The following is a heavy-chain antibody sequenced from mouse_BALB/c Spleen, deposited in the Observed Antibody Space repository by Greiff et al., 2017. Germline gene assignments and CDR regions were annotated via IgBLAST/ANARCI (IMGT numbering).Heavy chain of an antibody. CDR1: GFNIKDYY. V-gene: IGHV14-4*02. CDR3: NGASYYGSRGIFAY. CDR2: IDPENGDT. J-gene: IGHJ3*01. Sequence: EVQLQESGAELVRSGASVKLSCTASGFNIKDYYMHWVKQRPEQGLEWIGWIDPENGDTEYAPKFQGKATMTADTSSNTAYLQLSSLTSEDTAVYYCNGASYYGSRGIFAYWGQGTLVTVSA. D-gene: IGHD1-1*01.